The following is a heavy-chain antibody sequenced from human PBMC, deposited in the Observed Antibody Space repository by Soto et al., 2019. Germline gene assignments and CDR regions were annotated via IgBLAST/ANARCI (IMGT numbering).Heavy chain of an antibody. D-gene: IGHD6-19*01. J-gene: IGHJ6*01. CDR3: VRTAYSSGWYGYLGMDV. CDR2: INWGDDK. CDR1: GFSLTTSGMC. V-gene: IGHV2-70*20. Sequence: SGPTLVNPTQTLTLTCTFSGFSLTTSGMCVSWVRQPPGKAPEWLALINWGDDKYYTTSLKTRLTIARDTSKNQVVLTVTNMDPVDTATYYCVRTAYSSGWYGYLGMDVWGRGT.